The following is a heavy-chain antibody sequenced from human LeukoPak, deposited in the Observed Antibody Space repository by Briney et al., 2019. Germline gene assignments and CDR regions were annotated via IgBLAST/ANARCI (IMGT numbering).Heavy chain of an antibody. Sequence: PGGSLRLSCAASGFTFSSYGMHWVRQAPGKGLEWVAVISYDGSNKYYADSVKGRFTISRDNSKNTLYLQMNSLRAEDTAVYYCAKATPYSSSSLTFRHYYYMDVWGKGTTVTVSS. V-gene: IGHV3-30*18. CDR1: GFTFSSYG. J-gene: IGHJ6*03. CDR3: AKATPYSSSSLTFRHYYYMDV. D-gene: IGHD6-13*01. CDR2: ISYDGSNK.